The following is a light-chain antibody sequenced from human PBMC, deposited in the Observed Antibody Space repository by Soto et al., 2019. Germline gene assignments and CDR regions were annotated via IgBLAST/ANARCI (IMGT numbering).Light chain of an antibody. CDR3: QQLAGT. V-gene: IGKV1-5*01. CDR2: DAS. J-gene: IGKJ1*01. CDR1: QSISSW. Sequence: DIQMTQSPSTLSASVGGRVTITCRASQSISSWLAWYQQKPGKAPKLLIYDASSLESGVPSRFSGSGSGTEFTLTISSLQPDDFATYYCQQLAGTFGQGTKVEIK.